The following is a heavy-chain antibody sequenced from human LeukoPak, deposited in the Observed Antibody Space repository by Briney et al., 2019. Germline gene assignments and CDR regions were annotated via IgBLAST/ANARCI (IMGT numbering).Heavy chain of an antibody. J-gene: IGHJ4*02. D-gene: IGHD2-2*01. CDR2: IYHSGST. Sequence: SETLSLTCAVSGGSISSGGYSWSWIRQPPGKGLEWIGYIYHSGSTYYNPSLKSRVTISVDRSKNQFSLKLSSVTAADTAVYYCAREYCSSTSCYGVDYWGQGTLVTVSS. CDR1: GGSISSGGYS. V-gene: IGHV4-30-2*01. CDR3: AREYCSSTSCYGVDY.